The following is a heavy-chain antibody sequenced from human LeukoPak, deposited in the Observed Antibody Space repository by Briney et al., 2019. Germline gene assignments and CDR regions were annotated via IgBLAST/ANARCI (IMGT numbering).Heavy chain of an antibody. Sequence: QSGPTRGKPTQTLTLACTVSGFSISTRGVGEGWIGQPPGKVVGWLALISWDDDKRYSPSLKRRLTITKDTSKTQVVLTMTSMDPVDTATYYCAHRHGSGWYVGYNWFDPWGQGTLVTVSS. CDR1: GFSISTRGVG. CDR3: AHRHGSGWYVGYNWFDP. CDR2: ISWDDDK. D-gene: IGHD6-19*01. V-gene: IGHV2-5*02. J-gene: IGHJ5*02.